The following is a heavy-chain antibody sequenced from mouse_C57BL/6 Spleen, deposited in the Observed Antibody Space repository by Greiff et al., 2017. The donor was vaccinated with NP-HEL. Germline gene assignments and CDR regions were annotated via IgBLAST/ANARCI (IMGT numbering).Heavy chain of an antibody. CDR3: ARDGNLAWFAY. Sequence: VQLQQSGAELVRPGTSVKMSCKASGYTFTNYWIGWAKQRPGHGLEWIGDIYPGGGYTNYNEKFKGKATLTADKSSSTAYMQFSSLTSEDSAIYYCARDGNLAWFAYWGQGTLVTVSA. J-gene: IGHJ3*01. CDR1: GYTFTNYW. D-gene: IGHD2-1*01. V-gene: IGHV1-63*01. CDR2: IYPGGGYT.